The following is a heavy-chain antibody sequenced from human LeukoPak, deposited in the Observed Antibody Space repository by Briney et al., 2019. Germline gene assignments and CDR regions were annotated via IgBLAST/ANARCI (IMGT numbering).Heavy chain of an antibody. CDR3: ARASQYYSAYSGSYHADLPNS. Sequence: SETLSLTCTVSGGSISSGDYYWSWIRQHPGKGLEWIGYIYYSGSTYYNPSLKSRVTISLDTSKNQFSLELSSVTAADTAVYYCARASQYYSAYSGSYHADLPNSWGQGTLVSVSS. J-gene: IGHJ4*02. CDR1: GGSISSGDYY. CDR2: IYYSGST. D-gene: IGHD3-22*01. V-gene: IGHV4-31*03.